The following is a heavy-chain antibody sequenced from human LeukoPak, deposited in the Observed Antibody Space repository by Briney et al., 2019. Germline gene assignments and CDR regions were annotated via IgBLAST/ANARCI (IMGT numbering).Heavy chain of an antibody. CDR2: INPGGEST. Sequence: ASTKLSCKSSGYTKYYMRWVRQAPGQALEWVGMINPGGESTRYAHKFQGRVTLTRDTSTSTVYMELSRLTSEDTAVYFCTKADFDRGAFEVWGQGTMVIVSS. V-gene: IGHV1-46*01. D-gene: IGHD3-9*01. CDR1: GYTKYY. CDR3: TKADFDRGAFEV. J-gene: IGHJ3*01.